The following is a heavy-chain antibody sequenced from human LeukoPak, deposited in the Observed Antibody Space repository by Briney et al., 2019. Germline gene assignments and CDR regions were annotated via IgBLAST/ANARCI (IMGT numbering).Heavy chain of an antibody. V-gene: IGHV3-30*02. Sequence: GGSLRLSCAASGFTFSTYGMHWVRQAPGKGLEWVAFIRYDGSNKYYADSVKGRFTISRDNSKNTLYLQMNSLRAEDTAVYYCAKDNYDYGDYDGGDFWGQGTLVTVSS. D-gene: IGHD4-17*01. CDR2: IRYDGSNK. CDR3: AKDNYDYGDYDGGDF. J-gene: IGHJ4*02. CDR1: GFTFSTYG.